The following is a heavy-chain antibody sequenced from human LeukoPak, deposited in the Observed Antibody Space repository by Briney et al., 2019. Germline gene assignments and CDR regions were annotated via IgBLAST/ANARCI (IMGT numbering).Heavy chain of an antibody. CDR2: IKQDGSDK. Sequence: PGGSLRLSCAASGFTFSSYWMSWVRQAPGKGLEWVANIKQDGSDKDYVDSVKGRFTISRDNAKNSLYLQMNSLRAEDTAVYYCARDSSSSWYGEFDYWGQGTLVTVSS. J-gene: IGHJ4*02. CDR1: GFTFSSYW. CDR3: ARDSSSSWYGEFDY. D-gene: IGHD6-13*01. V-gene: IGHV3-7*01.